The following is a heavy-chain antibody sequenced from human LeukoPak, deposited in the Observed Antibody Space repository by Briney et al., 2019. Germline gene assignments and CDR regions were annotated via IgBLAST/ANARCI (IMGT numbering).Heavy chain of an antibody. CDR2: IYYSGST. Sequence: SETLSLTCAVSGGSISSYYWSWIRQSPGKGLEWIGSIYYSGSTYFNPSLKSRVTISVDTSKDQFSLNLSSVTAADTAVYYCARVFGSWYYFDYWGLGALVTVSS. CDR1: GGSISSYY. J-gene: IGHJ4*02. D-gene: IGHD6-13*01. V-gene: IGHV4-59*12. CDR3: ARVFGSWYYFDY.